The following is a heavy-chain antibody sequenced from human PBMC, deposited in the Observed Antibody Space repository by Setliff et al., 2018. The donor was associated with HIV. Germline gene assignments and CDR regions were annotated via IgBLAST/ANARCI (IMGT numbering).Heavy chain of an antibody. J-gene: IGHJ2*01. D-gene: IGHD4-17*01. Sequence: ASVKVSCKASGFIFTNYGIHWVRQAPGHSLEWMGFINSGTGNTIYSQKFQGRVTFSRLTSASTAYMELSSLRSEDTAVYYCANSVTDASYWYFIHWGRGSPVTVSS. CDR2: INSGTGNT. CDR3: ANSVTDASYWYFIH. CDR1: GFIFTNYG. V-gene: IGHV1-3*01.